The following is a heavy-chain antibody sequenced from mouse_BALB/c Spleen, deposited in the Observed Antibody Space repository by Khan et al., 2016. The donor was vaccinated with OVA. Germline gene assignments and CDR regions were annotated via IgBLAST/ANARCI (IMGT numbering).Heavy chain of an antibody. V-gene: IGHV3-2*02. CDR2: ISYSDST. J-gene: IGHJ4*01. CDR3: ARGNYYGYAMDY. Sequence: EVQLQESGPGLVKPSQSLSLTCTVTGYSITSNYAWNWIRQFPGNKLEWMGYISYSDSTSYNPSLKSRISIPRNTSKTQFFLQLNSVTTEDTVTYYWARGNYYGYAMDYWGQGTSVTVSS. D-gene: IGHD1-1*01. CDR1: GYSITSNYA.